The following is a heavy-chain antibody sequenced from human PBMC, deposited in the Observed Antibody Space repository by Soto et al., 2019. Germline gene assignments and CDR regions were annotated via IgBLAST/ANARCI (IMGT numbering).Heavy chain of an antibody. J-gene: IGHJ3*02. CDR3: AHRRLGSSRWSYAAFDI. CDR2: IYWDNDK. V-gene: IGHV2-5*02. CDR1: GFSLSTSGVA. Sequence: QITLKESGPTLVKPTQTLTLTCTFSGFSLSTSGVAVGWVRQPPEKALEWLQLIYWDNDKRYSPSLRSRLTITKDTSKNPMVLTKTNMDPVDTATYYCAHRRLGSSRWSYAAFDIWGPGTMVTVSS. D-gene: IGHD6-13*01.